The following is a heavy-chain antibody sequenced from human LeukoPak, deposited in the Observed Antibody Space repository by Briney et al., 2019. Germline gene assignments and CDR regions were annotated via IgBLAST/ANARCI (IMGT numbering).Heavy chain of an antibody. V-gene: IGHV4-4*02. CDR3: ARASMVRGFDY. CDR1: GVSISSNLW. D-gene: IGHD3-10*01. Sequence: SETLSLTCAVSGVSISSNLWWTWVRQPPGKGLEWIAEIHHSGSINYNPSLKSRVTISVDKAKNQFSLKLSSVTAADTAVYYCARASMVRGFDYWGQGTLVTVSS. J-gene: IGHJ4*02. CDR2: IHHSGSI.